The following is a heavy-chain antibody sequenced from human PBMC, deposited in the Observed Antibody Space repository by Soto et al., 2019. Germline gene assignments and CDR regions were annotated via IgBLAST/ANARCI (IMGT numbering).Heavy chain of an antibody. V-gene: IGHV4-31*03. D-gene: IGHD2-2*02. Sequence: SETLSLTCTVSGGSISSGGYYWSWIRQHPGKGLEWIGYIYYSGSTYYNPSLKSRVTISVDTSKNQFSLKLSSVTAADTAVYYCAKDLYTGTWRGFDCWGQGALVTVS. J-gene: IGHJ4*02. CDR3: AKDLYTGTWRGFDC. CDR2: IYYSGST. CDR1: GGSISSGGYY.